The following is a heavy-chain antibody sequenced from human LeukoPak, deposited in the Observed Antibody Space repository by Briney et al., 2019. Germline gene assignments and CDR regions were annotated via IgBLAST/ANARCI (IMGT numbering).Heavy chain of an antibody. J-gene: IGHJ4*02. CDR2: IYYSGST. Sequence: SETLSLTCTVSGGSISSYYWSWIRQPPGRGLGWIGYIYYSGSTNYNPSLKSRVTISVDTSKNQFSLKLSSVTAADTAVYYCARNMIVDNTYYFDYWGQGTLVTVSS. CDR3: ARNMIVDNTYYFDY. CDR1: GGSISSYY. D-gene: IGHD3-22*01. V-gene: IGHV4-59*08.